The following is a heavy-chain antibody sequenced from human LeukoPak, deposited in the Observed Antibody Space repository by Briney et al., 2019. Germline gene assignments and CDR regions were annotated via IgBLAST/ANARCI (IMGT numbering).Heavy chain of an antibody. D-gene: IGHD1-26*01. J-gene: IGHJ6*03. CDR3: AKGRGWEASYYYYYMDV. CDR1: GDSISSSSYY. V-gene: IGHV4-39*07. CDR2: VYYSGST. Sequence: SETLSLTCTVSGDSISSSSYYWGWIRQSPEKGLEWIASVYYSGSTYSNPSLTSRLTISVDMSKNQISLKLTSVTAADTAVYYCAKGRGWEASYYYYYMDVWGKGTTVTISS.